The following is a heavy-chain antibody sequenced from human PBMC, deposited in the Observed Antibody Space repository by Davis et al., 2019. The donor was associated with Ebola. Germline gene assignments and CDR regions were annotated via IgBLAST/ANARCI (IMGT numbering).Heavy chain of an antibody. Sequence: PSETLSLTCTVSGGSISSSSYYWSWIRQPPGKGLEWIGYIYYSGSTNYNPSLKSRVTISVDTSKNQFSLKLSSVTAADTAVYYCAREEGSLYYYYGMDVWGQGTTVTVSS. J-gene: IGHJ6*02. V-gene: IGHV4-61*01. D-gene: IGHD3-10*01. CDR2: IYYSGST. CDR1: GGSISSSSYY. CDR3: AREEGSLYYYYGMDV.